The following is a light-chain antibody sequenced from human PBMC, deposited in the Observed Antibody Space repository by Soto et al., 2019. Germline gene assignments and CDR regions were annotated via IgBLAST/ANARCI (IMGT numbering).Light chain of an antibody. CDR2: EVS. CDR3: SSYTSSTTWV. V-gene: IGLV2-18*02. CDR1: SSDVGSYNR. Sequence: QSALTQPPSVSGSPGQSVTISCTGTSSDVGSYNRVSWYQQPPGTAPKLMIYEVSNRPSGVPDRFSGSKSDNTASLTISGLRAEDEADYFCSSYTSSTTWVFGGGTQLTVL. J-gene: IGLJ3*02.